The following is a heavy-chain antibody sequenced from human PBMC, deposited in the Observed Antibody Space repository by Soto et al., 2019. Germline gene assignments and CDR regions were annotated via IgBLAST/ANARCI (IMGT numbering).Heavy chain of an antibody. CDR2: IIPIFGTA. CDR3: AKVRYSSPMGYYYGMDV. J-gene: IGHJ6*02. V-gene: IGHV1-69*13. D-gene: IGHD6-19*01. Sequence: SVKVSCKASRVAFSKFIVTWVRQAPGLGLEWVGGIIPIFGTANYAQKFQGRVTITADESTGTSYMEVNNLRSEDTAVYYCAKVRYSSPMGYYYGMDVWGQGTTVTV. CDR1: RVAFSKFI.